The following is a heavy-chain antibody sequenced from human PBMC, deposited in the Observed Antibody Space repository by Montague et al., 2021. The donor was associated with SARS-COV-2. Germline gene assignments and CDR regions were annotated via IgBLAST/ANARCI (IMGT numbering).Heavy chain of an antibody. V-gene: IGHV2-5*02. CDR3: APLGFDSRSYYTPHNWFDP. Sequence: PALVTPTQTLTLTCTFSGISLSTSGVGVAWIRQPPGKALEWLALIYWDDDERYSPSMRSRLTITKDTSENQVVLRMTNMDPMDTATYYCAPLGFDSRSYYTPHNWFDPWGQGILVTASS. J-gene: IGHJ5*02. CDR2: IYWDDDE. D-gene: IGHD3-10*01. CDR1: GISLSTSGVG.